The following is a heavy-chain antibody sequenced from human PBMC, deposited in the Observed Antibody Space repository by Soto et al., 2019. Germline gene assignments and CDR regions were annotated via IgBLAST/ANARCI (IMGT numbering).Heavy chain of an antibody. D-gene: IGHD6-6*01. V-gene: IGHV3-33*01. CDR2: IWYDGSNK. J-gene: IGHJ4*02. CDR1: GFTFSSYG. CDR3: ARLWWDSSSYYFDY. Sequence: QVELVESGGGVGQPGRSLRLSCAASGFTFSSYGMHWVRQAPGKGLEWVAVIWYDGSNKYYADSVKGRFTISRDNSKNTLYLQMNSLRAEDTAVYYCARLWWDSSSYYFDYWGQGTLVTVSS.